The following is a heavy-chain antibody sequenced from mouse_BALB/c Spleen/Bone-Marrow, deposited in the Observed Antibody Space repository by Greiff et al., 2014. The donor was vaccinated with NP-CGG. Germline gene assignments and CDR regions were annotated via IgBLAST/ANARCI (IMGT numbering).Heavy chain of an antibody. CDR2: INRNNGGT. V-gene: IGHV1-18*01. J-gene: IGHJ3*01. CDR1: GYTFTDYN. Sequence: EVKLQESGPELVKTGASVKIPCKASGYTFTDYNMDWVKQHHGKSLERIGDINRNNGGTIYNQKFKGKATLTVDKSSSTAYMELRSLTSEDTAVYYCARGELGRFAYWGQGNLVTVSA. CDR3: ARGELGRFAY. D-gene: IGHD4-1*01.